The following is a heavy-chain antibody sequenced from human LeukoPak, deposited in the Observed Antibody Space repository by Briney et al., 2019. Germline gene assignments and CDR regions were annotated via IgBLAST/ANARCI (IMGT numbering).Heavy chain of an antibody. CDR3: ARDLGYCSGGSCSYFDY. CDR2: IYYSAST. D-gene: IGHD2-15*01. J-gene: IGHJ4*02. V-gene: IGHV4-61*01. Sequence: SETLSLTCTVSGGSVSNGSYYWSWIRQPPGKGLEWIGYIYYSASTNYNPSLKSRVSISVDTSKNQFSLKLSSVTAADTAVYYCARDLGYCSGGSCSYFDYWGQGTLVTVSS. CDR1: GGSVSNGSYY.